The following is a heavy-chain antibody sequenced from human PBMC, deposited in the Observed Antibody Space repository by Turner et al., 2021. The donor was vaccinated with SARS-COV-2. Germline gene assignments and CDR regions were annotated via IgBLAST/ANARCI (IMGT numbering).Heavy chain of an antibody. CDR2: ISYDGSNK. J-gene: IGHJ4*02. V-gene: IGHV3-30*18. Sequence: QVQLVESGGGVVQRGRSLRLSCAASGFTFSSYGMHWVRQAPGKGLEWVAVISYDGSNKYYADSVKGRFTISRDNSKNTLYLQMNSLRAEDTAVYYCAKDMEQLVPLFDYWGQGTLVTVSS. CDR3: AKDMEQLVPLFDY. CDR1: GFTFSSYG. D-gene: IGHD6-13*01.